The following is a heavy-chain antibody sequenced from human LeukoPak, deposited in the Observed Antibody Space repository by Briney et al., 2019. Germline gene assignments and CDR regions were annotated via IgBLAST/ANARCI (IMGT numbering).Heavy chain of an antibody. CDR2: ISGSGGNT. Sequence: GGSLRLSCAASGFTFSSYGMNWVRQAPGKGLEWVSAISGSGGNTYYADSVKGRFTISRDNSKNTLYLQMNSLRAEDTAVYYCARYGAYCGGDCPDFDYWGQGTLVTVSS. V-gene: IGHV3-23*01. D-gene: IGHD2-21*02. CDR1: GFTFSSYG. CDR3: ARYGAYCGGDCPDFDY. J-gene: IGHJ4*02.